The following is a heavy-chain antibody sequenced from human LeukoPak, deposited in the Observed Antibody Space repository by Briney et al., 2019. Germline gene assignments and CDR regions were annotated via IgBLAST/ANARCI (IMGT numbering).Heavy chain of an antibody. D-gene: IGHD2-8*01. CDR3: ARDYCTNGVCSDY. CDR1: GYTFTSYA. V-gene: IGHV1-2*02. J-gene: IGHJ4*02. CDR2: INPNSGGT. Sequence: ASVKVSCKASGYTFTSYAMHWVRQAPGQRLEWMGWINPNSGGTSYAQKFQGRVTMTRDTSISTAYMELSRLRSDDTAVYYCARDYCTNGVCSDYWGQGTLVTVSS.